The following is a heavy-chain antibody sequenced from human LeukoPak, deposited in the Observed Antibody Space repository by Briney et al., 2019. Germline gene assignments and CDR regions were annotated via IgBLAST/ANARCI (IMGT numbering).Heavy chain of an antibody. J-gene: IGHJ3*02. V-gene: IGHV1-2*02. CDR3: ARAWYYYDSSGYSYDAFDI. Sequence: ASVKVSCKAFGYTFTGYYMHWVRQAPGQGLEWMGWINPNSGGTNYAQKFQGRVTMTRDTSISTAYMELSRLRSDDTAVYYCARAWYYYDSSGYSYDAFDIWGQGTMVTVSS. D-gene: IGHD3-22*01. CDR1: GYTFTGYY. CDR2: INPNSGGT.